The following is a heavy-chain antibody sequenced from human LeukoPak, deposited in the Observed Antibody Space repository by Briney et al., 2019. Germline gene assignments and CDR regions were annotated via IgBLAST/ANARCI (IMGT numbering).Heavy chain of an antibody. Sequence: GGSLRLSCAASGFTFSSYGMHWVRQAPGKGLEWVAVISYDGSNKYYADSVKGRFTISRDNSKNTLYLQMNNLRAEDTAVYYCAKLSQHTANGYWGQGTLVTVSS. CDR1: GFTFSSYG. CDR3: AKLSQHTANGY. V-gene: IGHV3-30*18. J-gene: IGHJ4*02. CDR2: ISYDGSNK. D-gene: IGHD5-18*01.